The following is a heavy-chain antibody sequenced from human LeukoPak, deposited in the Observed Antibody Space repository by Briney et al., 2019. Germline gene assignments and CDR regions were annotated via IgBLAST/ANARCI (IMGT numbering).Heavy chain of an antibody. Sequence: GGSLRLACAASGFTFSSYWMHWVRQAPGKGLVWVSRINSDGSSTSYAGSVKGRFTISRDNAKNTLYLQMNSLRAEDTAVYYCARDVDGYRSPFDYWGQGTLVTVSS. D-gene: IGHD5-24*01. CDR3: ARDVDGYRSPFDY. CDR2: INSDGSST. J-gene: IGHJ4*02. V-gene: IGHV3-74*01. CDR1: GFTFSSYW.